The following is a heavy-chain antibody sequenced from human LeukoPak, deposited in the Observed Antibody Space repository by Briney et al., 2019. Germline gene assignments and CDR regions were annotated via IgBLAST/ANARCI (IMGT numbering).Heavy chain of an antibody. J-gene: IGHJ4*02. D-gene: IGHD4-11*01. CDR1: GCTFSSYA. CDR2: ISGSGGNT. Sequence: QPGGSLRLSCAASGCTFSSYAMNWIRQAPGKGLEWVSGISGSGGNTNFADSVKGRFTISRDNSNNTLYLQMNSLRAEDTAVYYCAKDLQRTTITSTSFDYWGQGTLVTVSS. CDR3: AKDLQRTTITSTSFDY. V-gene: IGHV3-23*01.